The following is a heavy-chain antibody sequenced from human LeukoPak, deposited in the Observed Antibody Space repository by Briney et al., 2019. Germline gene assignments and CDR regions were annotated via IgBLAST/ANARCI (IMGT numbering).Heavy chain of an antibody. Sequence: ASVKVSCKVSGYTLTELSMHWVRQAPGKGLEWMGGFDPEDGETFYAQKFQGRVTLTEDTSTDTAYMELNSLTSEDTALYYCAAEVIEVTVTDYWGQGTLVTVSS. D-gene: IGHD3-22*01. CDR2: FDPEDGET. V-gene: IGHV1-24*01. J-gene: IGHJ4*02. CDR1: GYTLTELS. CDR3: AAEVIEVTVTDY.